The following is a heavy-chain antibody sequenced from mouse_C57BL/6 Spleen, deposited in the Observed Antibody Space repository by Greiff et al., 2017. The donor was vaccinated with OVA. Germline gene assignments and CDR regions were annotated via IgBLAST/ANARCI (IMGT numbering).Heavy chain of an antibody. CDR2: IDPETGGT. D-gene: IGHD4-1*01. CDR1: GYTFTDYE. V-gene: IGHV1-15*01. CDR3: TRRGLGAMDY. J-gene: IGHJ4*01. Sequence: VHLVESGAELVRPGASVTLSCKASGYTFTDYEMHWVKQTPVHGLEWIGAIDPETGGTAYNQKFKGKAILTADKSSSTAYMELRSLTSEDSAVYYCTRRGLGAMDYWGQGTSVTVSS.